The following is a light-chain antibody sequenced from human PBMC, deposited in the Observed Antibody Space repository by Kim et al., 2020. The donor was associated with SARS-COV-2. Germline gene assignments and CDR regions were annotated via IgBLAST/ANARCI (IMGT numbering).Light chain of an antibody. CDR2: DAS. CDR3: QQYNSYTWT. J-gene: IGKJ1*01. CDR1: QSISSW. V-gene: IGKV1-5*01. Sequence: GDRVTITCRASQSISSWLAWYQQKPGKAPKLLIYDASSLESGVPSRFSGSGSGTEFTLTISSLQHDDFATYYCQQYNSYTWTFGQGTKVDIK.